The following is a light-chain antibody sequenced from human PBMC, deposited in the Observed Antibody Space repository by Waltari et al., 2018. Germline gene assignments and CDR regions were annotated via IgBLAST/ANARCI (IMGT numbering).Light chain of an antibody. CDR2: GAS. Sequence: EIVVTQSPATLSLSPGERATLSCRASENVDTNIAWDQQKPGQPPRLLISGASTRATDIQPRFSGSRSGTEFTLSISSLQSEDFAVYYCHQYKNWAPWTFGQGTKVEIK. CDR1: ENVDTN. CDR3: HQYKNWAPWT. V-gene: IGKV3-15*01. J-gene: IGKJ1*01.